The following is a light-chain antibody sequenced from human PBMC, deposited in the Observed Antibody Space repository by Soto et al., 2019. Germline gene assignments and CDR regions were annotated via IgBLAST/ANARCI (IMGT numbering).Light chain of an antibody. CDR3: QTWGTDIVV. CDR1: SGHSSYA. CDR2: LNSDGSH. V-gene: IGLV4-69*01. J-gene: IGLJ2*01. Sequence: QSVLTQSPSASASLGASVKLTCTLSSGHSSYAIAWHPQQPEKGPRYLMKLNSDGSHSKGDGIPDRFSGSSSGAERYLTISSLQSEDEADYYCQTWGTDIVVFGGGTQLTVL.